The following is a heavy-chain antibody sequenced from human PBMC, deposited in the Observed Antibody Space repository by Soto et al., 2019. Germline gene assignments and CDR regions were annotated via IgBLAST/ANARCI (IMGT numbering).Heavy chain of an antibody. Sequence: EVQLLDSGGGLVQPGGSLRLSCAASGFTFSNYAMTWVRQGTGKGMEWVSGISGRGGRSYYADCLKGRLTISRDNSKITLYLQINSLRAEDTSVYYCAKSYFVSSSDPPYYFDYLGQVTLVTVSS. CDR3: AKSYFVSSSDPPYYFDY. D-gene: IGHD1-26*01. CDR1: GFTFSNYA. V-gene: IGHV3-23*01. J-gene: IGHJ4*02. CDR2: ISGRGGRS.